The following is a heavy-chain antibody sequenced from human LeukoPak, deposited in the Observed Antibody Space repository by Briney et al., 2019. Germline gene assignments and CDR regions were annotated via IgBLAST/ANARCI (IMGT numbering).Heavy chain of an antibody. Sequence: PGGSLRLSCAGSGFTFSTHAMHWVRQAPGKGLEWVALFSYDGSTQRYADSVKGRFTISRGNSKNTLYLQMNSLRAEDTAVYYCAMPDYYDSSGYNFQYFQHWGQGTLVSVSS. J-gene: IGHJ1*01. D-gene: IGHD3-22*01. CDR1: GFTFSTHA. CDR2: FSYDGSTQ. CDR3: AMPDYYDSSGYNFQYFQH. V-gene: IGHV3-30-3*01.